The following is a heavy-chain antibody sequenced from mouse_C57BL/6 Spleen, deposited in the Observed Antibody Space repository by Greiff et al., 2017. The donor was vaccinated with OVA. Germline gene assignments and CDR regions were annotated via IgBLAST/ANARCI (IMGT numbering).Heavy chain of an antibody. CDR1: GFTFSDYG. V-gene: IGHV5-17*01. CDR3: ARRTTVVAIDY. J-gene: IGHJ2*01. D-gene: IGHD1-1*01. Sequence: EVKVEESGGGLVKPGGSLKLSCAASGFTFSDYGMHWVRQAPEKGLEWVAYISSGSSTIYYADTVKGRFTISRDNAKNTLFLQLTSLRSEDTARYYCARRTTVVAIDYWGQGTTLTVSS. CDR2: ISSGSSTI.